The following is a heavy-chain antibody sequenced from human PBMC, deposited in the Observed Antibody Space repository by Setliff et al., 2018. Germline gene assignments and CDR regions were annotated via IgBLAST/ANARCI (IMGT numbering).Heavy chain of an antibody. Sequence: ASVKVSCKASGYTFTSYAMHWVRQAPGQRLEWMGWINAGNGNTKYSQKFQGRVTITRDTSASTAYMELSSLRSEDTAVYYCARDPTTVTTRWYFDLWGRGTLVTVSS. CDR3: ARDPTTVTTRWYFDL. CDR1: GYTFTSYA. V-gene: IGHV1-3*01. D-gene: IGHD4-17*01. CDR2: INAGNGNT. J-gene: IGHJ2*01.